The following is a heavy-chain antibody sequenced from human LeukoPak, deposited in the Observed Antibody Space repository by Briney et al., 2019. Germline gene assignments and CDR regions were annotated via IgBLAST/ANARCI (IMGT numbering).Heavy chain of an antibody. CDR3: ASGYCSRASCQEWFDP. D-gene: IGHD2-2*03. V-gene: IGHV5-51*01. CDR1: GFRSTTYW. Sequence: GESLKISCEGSGFRSTTYWLAWVRQLPGKGLEWMGIIYPGDSDTRYSPSFQGQVTISADKSIRTAYLQWSSLKASDTAMYYCASGYCSRASCQEWFDPWGQGTLVTVSS. J-gene: IGHJ5*02. CDR2: IYPGDSDT.